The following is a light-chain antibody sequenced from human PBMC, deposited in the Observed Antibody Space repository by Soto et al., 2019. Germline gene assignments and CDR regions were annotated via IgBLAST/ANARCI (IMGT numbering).Light chain of an antibody. CDR3: SSYTSSSIRV. J-gene: IGLJ3*02. CDR2: EVS. CDR1: SSDVGGYNY. Sequence: QSALTQPASVSGSPGQSITISCTGTSSDVGGYNYVSWYQQHPGKAPKLMIYEVSNRPSGVSNRFSGSKSGNTASLTISGLPTEDEADYYCSSYTSSSIRVFGGGIKLTVL. V-gene: IGLV2-14*01.